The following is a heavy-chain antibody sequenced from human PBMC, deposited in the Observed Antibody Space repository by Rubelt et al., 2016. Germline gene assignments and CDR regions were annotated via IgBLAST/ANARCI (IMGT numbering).Heavy chain of an antibody. D-gene: IGHD6-19*01. CDR2: IYYSGGT. CDR3: ARDYGQWLVRDAVDI. V-gene: IGHV4-59*01. Sequence: QVQLQESGPGLVKPSETLSLTCPVAGGSISSYSWSWIRQPPGKGLEWIGYIYYSGGTNYNPALTARVTVAGDRAKDQFYRKLSSVTAGETAVYYDARDYGQWLVRDAVDIWGQGPMVTVSS. CDR1: GGSISSYS. J-gene: IGHJ3*02.